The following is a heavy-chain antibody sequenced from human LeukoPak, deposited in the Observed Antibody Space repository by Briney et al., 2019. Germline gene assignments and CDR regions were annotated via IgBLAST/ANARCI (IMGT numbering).Heavy chain of an antibody. CDR1: GFTFSSYA. V-gene: IGHV3-23*01. J-gene: IGHJ4*02. CDR3: AKDMGYCSSTSCLKFDY. Sequence: GGSLRFSCAASGFTFSSYAMSWVRQAPGKGLEWVSAISGSGGSTYYADSVKGRFTISRDNSKNTLYLQMNSLGAEDTAVYYCAKDMGYCSSTSCLKFDYWGQGTLVTVSS. D-gene: IGHD2-2*01. CDR2: ISGSGGST.